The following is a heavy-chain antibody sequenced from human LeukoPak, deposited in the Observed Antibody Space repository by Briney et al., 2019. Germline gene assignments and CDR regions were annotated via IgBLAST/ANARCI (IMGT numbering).Heavy chain of an antibody. J-gene: IGHJ4*02. CDR2: IYYSGST. D-gene: IGHD2-15*01. V-gene: IGHV4-39*01. CDR3: VRRSDLTTNVDY. Sequence: KPSETLSLTCTVSGVSISSSSYYWGCIRQPPGKGLEWIGNIYYSGSTYYNPSLQSRVTISVDTSKNQFSLKLSSVTAADTAVYYCVRRSDLTTNVDYWGQGTLVTVSS. CDR1: GVSISSSSYY.